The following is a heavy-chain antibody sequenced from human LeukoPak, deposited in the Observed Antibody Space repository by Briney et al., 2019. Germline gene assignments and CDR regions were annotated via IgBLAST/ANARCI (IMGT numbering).Heavy chain of an antibody. CDR3: TRAARGGPKAYYFDY. Sequence: PGRSLRLSCTASGFTFGDYAMSWVRQAPGKGLEWVGFIRSKAYGGTTEYAASVKGRFTISRDGSKSIAYLQMNSLKTEDTAVYYCTRAARGGPKAYYFDYWGQGTLVTVSP. CDR2: IRSKAYGGTT. V-gene: IGHV3-49*04. CDR1: GFTFGDYA. J-gene: IGHJ4*02.